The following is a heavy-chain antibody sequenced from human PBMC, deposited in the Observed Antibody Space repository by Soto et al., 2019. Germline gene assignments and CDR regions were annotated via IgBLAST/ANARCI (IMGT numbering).Heavy chain of an antibody. J-gene: IGHJ5*02. D-gene: IGHD4-17*01. CDR1: GFTISTYA. CDR3: AKSLRTTVTTGFWFDP. Sequence: EVQLLESGGGLVQPGGSLRLSCAASGFTISTYAMSWVRQAPGKGLEWVSGISGSGHITYYADSVKGRFTISRDISKNTLYVQMNGLGAEDTAVYRCAKSLRTTVTTGFWFDPWGQGTLVTVSS. CDR2: ISGSGHIT. V-gene: IGHV3-23*01.